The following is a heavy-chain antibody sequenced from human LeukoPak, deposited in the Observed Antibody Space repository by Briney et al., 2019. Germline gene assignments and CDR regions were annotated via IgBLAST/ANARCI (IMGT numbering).Heavy chain of an antibody. D-gene: IGHD3-10*01. Sequence: ASVKVSCKVSGYTLTELSMHWVRQAPGKGLEWMGGFDPEDGGTIYAQKFQGRVTMTEDTSTDTAYMELSSLRSEDTAVYYCAATLPVRGDVFDYWGQGTLVTVSS. CDR3: AATLPVRGDVFDY. J-gene: IGHJ4*02. CDR1: GYTLTELS. CDR2: FDPEDGGT. V-gene: IGHV1-24*01.